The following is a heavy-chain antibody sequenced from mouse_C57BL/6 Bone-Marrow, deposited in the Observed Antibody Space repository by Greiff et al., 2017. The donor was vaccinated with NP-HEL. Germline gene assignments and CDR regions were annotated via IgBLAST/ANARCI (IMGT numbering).Heavy chain of an antibody. CDR1: GYTFTSYG. CDR3: ASSTTALYWYFDV. V-gene: IGHV1-81*01. J-gene: IGHJ1*03. CDR2: IYPRSGNT. Sequence: QVHVKQSGAELARPGASVKLSCKASGYTFTSYGISWVKQRTGQGLEWIGEIYPRSGNTYYNEKFKGKATLTADKSSSTAYMELRSLTSEDSAVYFCASSTTALYWYFDVWGTGTTVTVSS. D-gene: IGHD1-2*01.